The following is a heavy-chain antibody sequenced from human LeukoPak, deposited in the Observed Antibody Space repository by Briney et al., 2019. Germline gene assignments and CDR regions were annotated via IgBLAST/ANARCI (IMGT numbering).Heavy chain of an antibody. J-gene: IGHJ6*03. CDR1: GGSFSGYY. CDR3: ARSKGGSTKLYYYYYMDV. V-gene: IGHV4-34*01. CDR2: INHSGST. Sequence: PSETLSLTCAVYGGSFSGYYWSWIRQPPGKGLEWIGEINHSGSTNYNPSLKSRVTISVDTSKNQFSLKLSSVTAADTAVYYCARSKGGSTKLYYYYYMDVWGKGTTVTVSS. D-gene: IGHD3-10*01.